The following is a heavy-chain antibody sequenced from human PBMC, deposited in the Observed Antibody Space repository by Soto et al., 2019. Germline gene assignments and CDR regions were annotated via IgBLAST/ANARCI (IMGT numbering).Heavy chain of an antibody. CDR3: ARHMSGGWYVEFGY. Sequence: QVQLVQSGAEVKKPGSSVKVSCKASGGTFSSYASSWVRQAPGQGLEWMGGIIPIFGTANYAQKFQGRVTITADESTSTAYMEPSSLRSEDTAVYYCARHMSGGWYVEFGYWGQGTLVTVSS. V-gene: IGHV1-69*01. CDR1: GGTFSSYA. CDR2: IIPIFGTA. D-gene: IGHD2-15*01. J-gene: IGHJ4*02.